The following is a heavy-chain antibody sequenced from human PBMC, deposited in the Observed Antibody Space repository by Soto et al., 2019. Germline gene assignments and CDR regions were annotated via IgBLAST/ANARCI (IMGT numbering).Heavy chain of an antibody. V-gene: IGHV3-23*01. J-gene: IGHJ1*01. CDR3: AKRSSSGWLVEYFQH. D-gene: IGHD6-19*01. Sequence: PGGSLRLSCAASEFTFSSYAMSWVRQAPGQGLEWVSAISGSGGSTYYADSVKGRFTISRDNSKNTLYLQMNSLRAEDTAVYYCAKRSSSGWLVEYFQHWGQGTLVTVSS. CDR1: EFTFSSYA. CDR2: ISGSGGST.